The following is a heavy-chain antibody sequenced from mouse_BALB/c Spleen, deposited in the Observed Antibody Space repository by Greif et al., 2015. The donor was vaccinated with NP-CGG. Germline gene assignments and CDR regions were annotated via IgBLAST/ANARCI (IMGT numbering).Heavy chain of an antibody. V-gene: IGHV1-87*01. CDR1: GYTFTSYW. CDR3: ARGFDY. Sequence: VQGVESGAELARPGASGKLSCKASGYTFTSYWMQWVKQRPGRGLEWIGAIYPGDGDTRYTQKFKGKATLTADKSSITPFMRLRILASEDSPVFYSARGFDYWGQGTPLPVPS. CDR2: IYPGDGDT. J-gene: IGHJ2*01.